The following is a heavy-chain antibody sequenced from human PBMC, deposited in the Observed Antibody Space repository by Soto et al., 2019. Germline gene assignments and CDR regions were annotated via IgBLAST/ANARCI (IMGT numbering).Heavy chain of an antibody. D-gene: IGHD2-8*01. Sequence: GGSLRLSCAASGFTFSSYGMHWVRQAPGKGLEWVAVISYDGSNKYYADSVKGRFTISRDNSKNTLYLQMNSLRAEDTAVYYCAKDGPPYCTNGVCQENHYYMDVWGKGTTVTVSS. CDR1: GFTFSSYG. V-gene: IGHV3-30*18. CDR2: ISYDGSNK. J-gene: IGHJ6*03. CDR3: AKDGPPYCTNGVCQENHYYMDV.